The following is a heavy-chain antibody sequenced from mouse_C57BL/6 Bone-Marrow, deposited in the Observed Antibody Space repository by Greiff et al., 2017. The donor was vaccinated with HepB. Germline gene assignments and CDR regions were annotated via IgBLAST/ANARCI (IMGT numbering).Heavy chain of an antibody. D-gene: IGHD2-5*01. CDR3: ARDENYSNYHWYFDV. J-gene: IGHJ1*03. CDR1: GYSITSGYY. CDR2: ISYDGSN. V-gene: IGHV3-6*01. Sequence: ESGPGLVKPSQSLSLTCSVTGYSITSGYYWNWIRQFPGNKLEWMGYISYDGSNNYNPSLKNRISITRDTSTNQFFLKLNSVTTEDTATYYCARDENYSNYHWYFDVWGTGTTVTVSS.